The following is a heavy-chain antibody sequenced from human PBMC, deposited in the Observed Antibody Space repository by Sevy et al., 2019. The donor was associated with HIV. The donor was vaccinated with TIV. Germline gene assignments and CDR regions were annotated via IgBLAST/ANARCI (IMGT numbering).Heavy chain of an antibody. CDR3: ARGVYCSGGSCYSSAFDI. CDR1: GFTFSDYY. J-gene: IGHJ3*02. CDR2: ISSRGSTI. V-gene: IGHV3-11*01. D-gene: IGHD2-15*01. Sequence: GGSLRLSCAASGFTFSDYYMSWIRQAPGKGVEWVSYISSRGSTIYYAYSVKCRFTISRDNAKNLLYFQVNSLRAEDTAVYYCARGVYCSGGSCYSSAFDIWGPGTMATVSS.